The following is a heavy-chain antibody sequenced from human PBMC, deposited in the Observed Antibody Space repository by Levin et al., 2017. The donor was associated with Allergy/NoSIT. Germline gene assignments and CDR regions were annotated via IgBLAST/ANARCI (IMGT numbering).Heavy chain of an antibody. CDR2: IWYDGSNK. CDR1: GFTFSSYG. D-gene: IGHD2-15*01. CDR3: ARDSGYCSGGSCYHYYYGMDG. V-gene: IGHV3-33*01. Sequence: GESLKISCAASGFTFSSYGMHWVRQAPGKGLEWVAVIWYDGSNKYYADSVKGRFTISRDNSKNTLYLQMNSLRAEDTAVYYCARDSGYCSGGSCYHYYYGMDGWGQGTTVTVSS. J-gene: IGHJ6*02.